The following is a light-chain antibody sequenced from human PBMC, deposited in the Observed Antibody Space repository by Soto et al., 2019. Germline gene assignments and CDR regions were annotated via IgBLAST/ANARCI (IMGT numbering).Light chain of an antibody. CDR3: QKYGSSPWT. J-gene: IGKJ1*01. CDR1: QSVSSSY. Sequence: EIVLTQSPGTLSWAPGERSTLSCRASQSVSSSYLAWYQQKTGQAPRILIYGESSRATGIPDRFSGSGSGTDFNLTISSLEPEDFAVYYCQKYGSSPWTCGQGTKVDIK. CDR2: GES. V-gene: IGKV3-20*01.